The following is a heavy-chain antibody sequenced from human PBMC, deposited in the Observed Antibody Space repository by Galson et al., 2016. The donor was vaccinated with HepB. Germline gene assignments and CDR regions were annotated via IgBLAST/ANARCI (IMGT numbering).Heavy chain of an antibody. CDR1: GFTSSNFG. CDR2: ISYDGNTQ. CDR3: AKQFGSGTYYLRSLDY. J-gene: IGHJ4*02. V-gene: IGHV3-30*18. D-gene: IGHD3-10*01. Sequence: SLRLSCAASGFTSSNFGFHWVRQAPGKGLEWVAAISYDGNTQYYGDSIKGRFTISRDSSKSTIFLQMSSLRAEDTVTYYCAKQFGSGTYYLRSLDYWGQGTKVTVSS.